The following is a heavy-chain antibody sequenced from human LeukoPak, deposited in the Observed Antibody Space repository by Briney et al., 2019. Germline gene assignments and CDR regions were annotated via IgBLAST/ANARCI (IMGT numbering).Heavy chain of an antibody. CDR1: GVSIRSGSYY. V-gene: IGHV4-61*02. J-gene: IGHJ3*02. CDR2: MYTSGST. CDR3: ARDRGYYGSGSYYRDAFDI. D-gene: IGHD3-10*01. Sequence: SETLSLTCTVSGVSIRSGSYYWSWIRQPAGKGLEWIGRMYTSGSTNYNPSLKSRVTMSVDTSKNQFSLKLSSVTAADTAVYYCARDRGYYGSGSYYRDAFDIWGQGTMATVSS.